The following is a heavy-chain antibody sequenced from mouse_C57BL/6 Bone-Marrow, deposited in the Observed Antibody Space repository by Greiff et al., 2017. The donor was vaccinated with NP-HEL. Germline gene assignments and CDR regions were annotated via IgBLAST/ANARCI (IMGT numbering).Heavy chain of an antibody. V-gene: IGHV1-69*01. CDR2: IDPSDSYT. J-gene: IGHJ1*03. CDR3: ARDTTVVEWYFDD. D-gene: IGHD1-1*01. Sequence: QVQLQQPGAELVMPGASVKLSCKASGYTFTSYWMHWVKQRPGQGLEWIGEIDPSDSYTNYNQKFKGKSTLTVDKSSSTAYMQLSNLTSEDSAVYYCARDTTVVEWYFDDWGTGTTVTVSS. CDR1: GYTFTSYW.